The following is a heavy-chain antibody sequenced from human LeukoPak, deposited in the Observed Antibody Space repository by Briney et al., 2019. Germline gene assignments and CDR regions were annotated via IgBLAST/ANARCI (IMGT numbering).Heavy chain of an antibody. CDR1: GYTFTGYY. V-gene: IGHV1-2*02. CDR3: ARGPGEYQLLWNY. J-gene: IGHJ4*02. Sequence: GASVKVSCKASGYTFTGYYMHWVRQAPGQGLEWMGWINPNSGGTNYAQKFQGRVTMTRDTSISTAYMELSRLRSDDTAVYYCARGPGEYQLLWNYWGQGTLVTVSS. D-gene: IGHD2-2*01. CDR2: INPNSGGT.